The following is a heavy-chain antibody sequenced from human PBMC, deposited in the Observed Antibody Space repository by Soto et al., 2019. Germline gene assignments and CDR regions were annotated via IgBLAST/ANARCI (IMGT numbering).Heavy chain of an antibody. CDR3: ARGDSSSWDYYFDY. D-gene: IGHD6-13*01. V-gene: IGHV4-34*01. CDR1: GGSFSGYY. Sequence: SETLSLTCAVYGGSFSGYYWSWIRQPPGKGLEWIGEINHSGSTNYNPSLKSRVTISVDTSKNQFSLKLSSVTAADTAVYYCARGDSSSWDYYFDYWGQGTLVTVSS. J-gene: IGHJ4*02. CDR2: INHSGST.